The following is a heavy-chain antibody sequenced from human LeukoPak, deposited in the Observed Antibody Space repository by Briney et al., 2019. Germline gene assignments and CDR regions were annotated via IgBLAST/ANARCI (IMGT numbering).Heavy chain of an antibody. CDR1: GYTFTGYY. Sequence: GASVKVSCKASGYTFTGYYMHWVRQAPRQELEWMGWINPNSGGTNYAQKFQGRVTMTRDTSISTAYMELSRLRSDDTAVYYCARVYPWDKQQRAFDPWGQGTLVTVSS. CDR3: ARVYPWDKQQRAFDP. CDR2: INPNSGGT. J-gene: IGHJ5*02. V-gene: IGHV1-2*02. D-gene: IGHD6-13*01.